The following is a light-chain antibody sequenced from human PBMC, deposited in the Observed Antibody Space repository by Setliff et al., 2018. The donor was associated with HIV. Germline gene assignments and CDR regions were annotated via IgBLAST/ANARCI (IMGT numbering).Light chain of an antibody. V-gene: IGLV2-23*01. Sequence: ALTQPASVSGSPGQSITISCTGTSNDVGRYDLVSWYQQHPARAPKLIIYQATRRPSGVSNRFSGSKSGNVASLTISGLQAEGEADYYCCSNTGSNTFVFGTGTKVTVL. J-gene: IGLJ1*01. CDR2: QAT. CDR1: SNDVGRYDL. CDR3: CSNTGSNTFV.